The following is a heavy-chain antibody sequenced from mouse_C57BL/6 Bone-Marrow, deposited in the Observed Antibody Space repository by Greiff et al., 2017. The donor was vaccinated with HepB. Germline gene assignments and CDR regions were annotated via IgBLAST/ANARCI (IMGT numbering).Heavy chain of an antibody. CDR3: AKNFGLLRKNYFDY. CDR1: GFSLTSYG. Sequence: QVQLQQSGPGLVQPSQSLSITCTVSGFSLTSYGVHWVRQSPGKGLEWLGVIWRGGSTDYNAAFMSRLSITKDNSKSQVFFKMNSLQADDTAIYYCAKNFGLLRKNYFDYWGQGTTLTVSS. V-gene: IGHV2-5*01. J-gene: IGHJ2*01. D-gene: IGHD2-3*01. CDR2: IWRGGST.